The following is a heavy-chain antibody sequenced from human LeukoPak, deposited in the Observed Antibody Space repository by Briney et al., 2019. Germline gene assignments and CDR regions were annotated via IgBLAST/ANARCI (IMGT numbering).Heavy chain of an antibody. CDR3: ARASWISTADAVW. Sequence: RGSLRLSCAASGFSFTNDAMSWVRQTPPRGPGWLSSMKGGGETFYADSVKRRFTLSRDDSRNTVYLQLNNLRVEDAAIYYCARASWISTADAVWWGQGTQVTVSS. V-gene: IGHV3-23*01. CDR2: MKGGGET. D-gene: IGHD2-2*03. CDR1: GFSFTNDA. J-gene: IGHJ4*02.